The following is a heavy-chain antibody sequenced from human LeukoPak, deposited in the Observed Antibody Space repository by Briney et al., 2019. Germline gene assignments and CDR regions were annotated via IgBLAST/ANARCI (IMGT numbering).Heavy chain of an antibody. J-gene: IGHJ4*02. V-gene: IGHV3-30*04. CDR2: ISSDGRNK. Sequence: PGRSLRLSRSASGFTFTSFSLHWVRLAPGKGLEWVAFISSDGRNKFSADSVRARFTISRDNSNNMLYLQMNSLRTEDTAVYYCARDRKYYFDYWGQGTLVTVSS. CDR3: ARDRKYYFDY. CDR1: GFTFTSFS.